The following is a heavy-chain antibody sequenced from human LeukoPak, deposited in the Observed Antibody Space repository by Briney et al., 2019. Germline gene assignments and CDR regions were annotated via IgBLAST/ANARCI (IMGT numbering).Heavy chain of an antibody. CDR3: AGEVAGGLRFDY. V-gene: IGHV4-59*08. D-gene: IGHD6-19*01. J-gene: IGHJ4*02. CDR1: GGSINSYY. Sequence: PSETLSLTCTASGGSINSYYWSWIRQPPGEGLEWIGYIYSSGSTTYNPSLKSRVTISVDKSKNKSSLKLSSVTAADTAVYYCAGEVAGGLRFDYWGQGTQVTVSS. CDR2: IYSSGST.